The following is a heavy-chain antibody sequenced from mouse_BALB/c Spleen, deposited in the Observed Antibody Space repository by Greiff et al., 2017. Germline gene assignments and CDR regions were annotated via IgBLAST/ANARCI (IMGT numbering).Heavy chain of an antibody. CDR3: ARSYDGEEDY. CDR2: INSNGGST. D-gene: IGHD2-3*01. CDR1: GFTFSSYG. Sequence: EVKLVESGGGLVQPGGSLKLSCAASGFTFSSYGMSWVRQTPDKRLELVATINSNGGSTYYPDSVKGRFTISRDNAKNTLYLQMSSLKSEDTAMYYCARSYDGEEDYWGQGTTLTVSS. V-gene: IGHV5-6-3*01. J-gene: IGHJ2*01.